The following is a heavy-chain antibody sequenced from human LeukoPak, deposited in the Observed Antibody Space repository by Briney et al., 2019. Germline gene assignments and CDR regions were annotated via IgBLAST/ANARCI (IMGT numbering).Heavy chain of an antibody. J-gene: IGHJ4*02. V-gene: IGHV4-39*07. D-gene: IGHD4-17*01. CDR3: ARDRPSGGDYTGFDY. Sequence: KPSETLSLTCTVSGGSISSSSYYWGWIRQPPGKGLEWIGSIYYSGSTYYNPSLKSRVTISVDTSKNQFSLKLSSVTAEDTAVYYCARDRPSGGDYTGFDYWGQGTLVTVPS. CDR1: GGSISSSSYY. CDR2: IYYSGST.